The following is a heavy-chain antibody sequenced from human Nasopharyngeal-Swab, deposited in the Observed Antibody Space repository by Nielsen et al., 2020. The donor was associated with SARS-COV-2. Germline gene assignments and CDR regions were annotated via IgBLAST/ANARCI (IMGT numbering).Heavy chain of an antibody. Sequence: SVKVSCKASGGTFSSYAISWVRQAPGQGLEWMGGIIPIFGTANYAQKFQGRVTITADESTSTAYMELSSLRSEDTAVYYCARDGKGPYSSSPILDYWGQETLVTVSS. CDR3: ARDGKGPYSSSPILDY. V-gene: IGHV1-69*13. CDR2: IIPIFGTA. D-gene: IGHD6-6*01. J-gene: IGHJ4*02. CDR1: GGTFSSYA.